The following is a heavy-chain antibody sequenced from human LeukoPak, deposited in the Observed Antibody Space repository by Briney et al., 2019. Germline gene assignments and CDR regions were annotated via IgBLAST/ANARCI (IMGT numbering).Heavy chain of an antibody. CDR3: AREGAAEDY. CDR1: GGSVSSSGSY. J-gene: IGHJ4*02. V-gene: IGHV4-61*08. CDR2: IYYSGST. Sequence: PSETLSLTCTVSGGSVSSSGSYWSWIRQPPGKGLEWFAYIYYSGSTTYNPSLKSRVTISVDTSKSQFSLKLSSVTAADTAVYYCAREGAAEDYWGQGTLVTVSS. D-gene: IGHD6-13*01.